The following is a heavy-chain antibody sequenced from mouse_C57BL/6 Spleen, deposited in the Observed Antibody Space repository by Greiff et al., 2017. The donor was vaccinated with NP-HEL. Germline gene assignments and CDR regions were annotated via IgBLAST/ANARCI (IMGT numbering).Heavy chain of an antibody. V-gene: IGHV1-55*01. D-gene: IGHD1-1*01. Sequence: QVQLQQSGAELVKPGASVKMSCKASGYTFTSYWITWVKQRPGQGLEWIGDIYPGSGSTNYNEKFKSKATLTVDTSSSTAYMQLSSLTSEDSAVYYCAREGYGSSLYYFDYWGQGTTLTVSS. CDR2: IYPGSGST. CDR3: AREGYGSSLYYFDY. J-gene: IGHJ2*01. CDR1: GYTFTSYW.